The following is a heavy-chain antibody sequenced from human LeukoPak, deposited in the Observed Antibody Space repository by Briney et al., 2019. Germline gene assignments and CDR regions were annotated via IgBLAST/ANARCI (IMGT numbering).Heavy chain of an antibody. V-gene: IGHV3-23*01. CDR1: GFTFRSYA. D-gene: IGHD6-19*01. Sequence: GGSLRHSRAASGFTFRSYAIYWVPQAPGKGLEKVSGISGSGGDTYFADSVKGRFTISRDNSKNTVFLQMDSLRAEDTAAYYCAKTTAGYSSGRYPGWPIGYWGQGTLVTVSS. J-gene: IGHJ4*02. CDR3: AKTTAGYSSGRYPGWPIGY. CDR2: ISGSGGDT.